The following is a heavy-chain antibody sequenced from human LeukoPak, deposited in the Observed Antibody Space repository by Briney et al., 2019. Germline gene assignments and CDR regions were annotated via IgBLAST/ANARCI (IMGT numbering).Heavy chain of an antibody. CDR1: GFTFSSYW. J-gene: IGHJ6*03. CDR3: ARSRLNYYYYHMDV. V-gene: IGHV3-7*01. CDR2: IKQDGSEK. Sequence: GGSLRLSCAASGFTFSSYWMSWVRQAPGKGLEWVANIKQDGSEKYYVDSVKGRFTISRDNAKNSLYLQMNSLRAEDTAVYYCARSRLNYYYYHMDVWGKGTTVTVPS.